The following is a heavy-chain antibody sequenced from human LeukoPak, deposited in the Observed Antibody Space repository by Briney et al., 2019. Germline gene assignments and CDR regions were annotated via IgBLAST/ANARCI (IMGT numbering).Heavy chain of an antibody. D-gene: IGHD6-6*01. CDR2: IYPGDSDT. CDR3: ARLLNPSTSSQRFDY. V-gene: IGHV5-51*01. Sequence: GESLKISCQGSGYSFTSYWIGWVRQMPGKGLEWMGIIYPGDSDTRYSPSFQGQVTISADKSITTAYLQWSSLKASDTAMYYCARLLNPSTSSQRFDYWGQGTLVTVSS. CDR1: GYSFTSYW. J-gene: IGHJ4*02.